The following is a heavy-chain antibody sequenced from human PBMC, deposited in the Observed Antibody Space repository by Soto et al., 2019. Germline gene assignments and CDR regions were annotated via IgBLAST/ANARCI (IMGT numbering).Heavy chain of an antibody. J-gene: IGHJ6*02. CDR2: INPNSGGT. CDR3: ARVLRYCSGGSCYSGYYYGMDV. V-gene: IGHV1-2*04. CDR1: GYTFTGYY. D-gene: IGHD2-15*01. Sequence: ASVKVSCKASGYTFTGYYMHWVRQAPGQGLEWMGWINPNSGGTNYAQKFQGWVTMTRDTSISTAYMELSRLRSDDTAVYYCARVLRYCSGGSCYSGYYYGMDVWGQGTTVTVSS.